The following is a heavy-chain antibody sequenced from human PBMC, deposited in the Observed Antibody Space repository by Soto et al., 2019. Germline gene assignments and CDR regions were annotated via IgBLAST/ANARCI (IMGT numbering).Heavy chain of an antibody. D-gene: IGHD1-26*01. Sequence: QVQLVQSGAEEKKPGASVKVSCKASGYTFTSYAMHWVRQAPGQRLEWMGWINAGNGNTKYSQKFQGRVTITRDTSASTAYMELSSLRSEDTAVYYCATAKIVGAKGVYAFDIWGQGTMVTVSS. J-gene: IGHJ3*02. V-gene: IGHV1-3*05. CDR2: INAGNGNT. CDR1: GYTFTSYA. CDR3: ATAKIVGAKGVYAFDI.